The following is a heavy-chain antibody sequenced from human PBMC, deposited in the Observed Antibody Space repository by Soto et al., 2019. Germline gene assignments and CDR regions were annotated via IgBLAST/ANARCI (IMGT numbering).Heavy chain of an antibody. CDR2: INLDNGDT. V-gene: IGHV1-3*01. J-gene: IGHJ4*02. CDR1: GYTFTSRG. D-gene: IGHD6-19*01. Sequence: QVQLGQSGTEVKKPGASVKVSVKTSGYTFTSRGIHWVRQAPGQGLGWMGWINLDNGDTRSSQKVQGRVPITRDTSASTVYVELTKLVSEDTYICDCTRVDNSGGDESWGQGTLVTVSS. CDR3: TRVDNSGGDES.